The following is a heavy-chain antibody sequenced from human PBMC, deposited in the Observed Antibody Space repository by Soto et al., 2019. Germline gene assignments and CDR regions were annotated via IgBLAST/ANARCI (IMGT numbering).Heavy chain of an antibody. D-gene: IGHD2-15*01. J-gene: IGHJ5*01. V-gene: IGHV4-34*01. CDR2: VYHSGST. CDR3: VRGVVVAAAWFDA. Sequence: NPSETLSLTCAVYGVSVTGYYWGWIRQPPGKGKEWIGAVYHSGSTNYNPPLQSRDTITIDTSKNQFSLTLTYVTAAATAGDSCVRGVVVAAAWFDAWGQGTMVTVSS. CDR1: GVSVTGYY.